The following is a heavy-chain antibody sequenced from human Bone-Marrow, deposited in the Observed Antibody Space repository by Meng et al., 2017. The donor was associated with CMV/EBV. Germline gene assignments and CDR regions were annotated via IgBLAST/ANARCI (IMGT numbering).Heavy chain of an antibody. V-gene: IGHV4-59*01. Sequence: SETLSLTCTVSGGSISSYYWSWIRQPPGKGLEWIGYIYDSGSTNYNPFLKSRVTISVDTSKNQFSLKLSSMTAADTAVYYCVSGGYCRTTNCYPNWFDPWGQGTLVTVSS. CDR3: VSGGYCRTTNCYPNWFDP. CDR1: GGSISSYY. CDR2: IYDSGST. J-gene: IGHJ5*02. D-gene: IGHD2-2*01.